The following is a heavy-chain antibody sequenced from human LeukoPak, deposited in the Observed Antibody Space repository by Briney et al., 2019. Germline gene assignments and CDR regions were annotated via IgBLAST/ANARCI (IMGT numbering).Heavy chain of an antibody. Sequence: SETLSLTCTVSVASISSGSYGWSWIRQPAGKGLEWIGRIYTSGSTNYNPSLKSRVTISVDTSKNQFSLKLSSVTAADTAVYYCARTGIAAAATDDAFDIWGQGTMVIVSS. J-gene: IGHJ3*02. CDR3: ARTGIAAAATDDAFDI. V-gene: IGHV4-61*02. CDR1: VASISSGSYG. D-gene: IGHD6-13*01. CDR2: IYTSGST.